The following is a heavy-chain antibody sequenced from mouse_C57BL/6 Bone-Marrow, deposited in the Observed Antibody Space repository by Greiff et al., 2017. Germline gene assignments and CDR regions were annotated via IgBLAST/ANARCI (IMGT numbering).Heavy chain of an antibody. V-gene: IGHV1-7*01. CDR2: INPSTGYT. CDR3: ARGSYDGNPWFAY. D-gene: IGHD2-10*01. J-gene: IGHJ3*01. CDR1: GYTFTSYW. Sequence: QVQLQQSGAELAKPGASVKMSCKASGYTFTSYWMHWVKQRPGQGLEWIGYINPSTGYTEYNQKFKDKATLTADKSSSTAYMQLSSLTSEDSAVYYCARGSYDGNPWFAYWGQGTLVTVSA.